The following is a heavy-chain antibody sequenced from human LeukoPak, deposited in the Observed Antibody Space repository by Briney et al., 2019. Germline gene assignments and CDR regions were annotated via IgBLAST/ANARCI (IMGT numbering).Heavy chain of an antibody. CDR3: ARDCVSGDGYNCFDC. J-gene: IGHJ4*02. CDR2: IIPILGIA. Sequence: ASVKVSCKASGGTFSSYAISWVRQAPGQGLEWMGRIIPILGIANYAQKFQGRVTITADKSTSTAYVELSSLRSEDTAVYYCARDCVSGDGYNCFDCWGQGTLVTVSS. V-gene: IGHV1-69*04. CDR1: GGTFSSYA. D-gene: IGHD5-24*01.